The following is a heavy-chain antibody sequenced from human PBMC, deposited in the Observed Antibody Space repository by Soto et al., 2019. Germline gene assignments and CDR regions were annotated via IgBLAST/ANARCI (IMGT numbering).Heavy chain of an antibody. V-gene: IGHV3-7*03. CDR3: ARRDIVVLVAATNSFDY. J-gene: IGHJ4*02. Sequence: GGSLRLSCAASGFTFSSYSMSWVRQAPGKGLECVANIKQDGSEKYYVDSVKGRFTISRENAKNSLYLKMNSVRAEDTAVYDCARRDIVVLVAATNSFDYWVQGT. CDR1: GFTFSSYS. D-gene: IGHD2-15*01. CDR2: IKQDGSEK.